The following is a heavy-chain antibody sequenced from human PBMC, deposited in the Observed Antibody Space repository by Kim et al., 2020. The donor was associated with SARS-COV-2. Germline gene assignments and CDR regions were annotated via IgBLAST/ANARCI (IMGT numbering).Heavy chain of an antibody. D-gene: IGHD6-19*01. CDR3: ARASPQWLVGFDI. Sequence: SVKVSCKASGGTFSSYAISWVRQAPGQGLEWMGRIIPILGIANYARKFQGRVTITADKSTSTAYMELSSLRSEDTAVYYCARASPQWLVGFDIWGQGTMVTVSS. CDR2: IIPILGIA. J-gene: IGHJ3*02. CDR1: GGTFSSYA. V-gene: IGHV1-69*04.